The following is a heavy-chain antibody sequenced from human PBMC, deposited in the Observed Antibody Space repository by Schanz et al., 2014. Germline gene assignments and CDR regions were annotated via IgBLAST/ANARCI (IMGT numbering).Heavy chain of an antibody. CDR1: GFTFSSYG. V-gene: IGHV3-33*01. CDR3: ARGRRGDCRRTSCTYYFDY. Sequence: QVQLVESGGGVVQPGGSLRLSCEASGFTFSSYGMHWVRQAPGKGLEWVAFIWYDGSNKYYADSVKGRFTISRENGKNSLYLQMNSLRAGDTAVYYCARGRRGDCRRTSCTYYFDYWGQGTLVTVSS. CDR2: IWYDGSNK. J-gene: IGHJ4*02. D-gene: IGHD2-2*01.